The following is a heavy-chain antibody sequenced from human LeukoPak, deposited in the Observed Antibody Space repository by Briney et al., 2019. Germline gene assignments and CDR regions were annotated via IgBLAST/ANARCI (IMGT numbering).Heavy chain of an antibody. J-gene: IGHJ5*02. CDR3: ARDRDIAAASIPNWLFDP. CDR2: ISSSSSTI. CDR1: GFTFSDYY. V-gene: IGHV3-11*01. D-gene: IGHD6-13*01. Sequence: GGSLRLSCAASGFTFSDYYMSWIRQAPGKGLEWVSYISSSSSTIYYADSVKGRFTISRDNAKNSLYLQMKNLRAEDTAAYYCARDRDIAAASIPNWLFDPWGQGTLVTVSS.